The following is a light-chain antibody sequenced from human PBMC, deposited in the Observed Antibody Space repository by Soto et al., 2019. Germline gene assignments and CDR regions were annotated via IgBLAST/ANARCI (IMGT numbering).Light chain of an antibody. CDR3: QQSFSTPYT. J-gene: IGKJ2*01. CDR2: TAS. CDR1: QRINKY. Sequence: DIRMTQSPSSLSASVGDSVTIPCRASQRINKYLNWYQQRSGRAPRLLIHTASSLHSGVPSRFSGSGSGSDLTLTISSLQPEDFATYVCQQSFSTPYTFGQGTKLEI. V-gene: IGKV1-39*01.